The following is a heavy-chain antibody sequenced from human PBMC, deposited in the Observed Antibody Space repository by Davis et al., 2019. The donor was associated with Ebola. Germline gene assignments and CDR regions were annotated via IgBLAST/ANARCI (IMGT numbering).Heavy chain of an antibody. CDR1: GGSFSGYY. Sequence: PSETLSLTCAVYGGSFSGYYWSWIRQPPGKGLEWIGEINHSGSTNYNPSLKSRVTMSVDTSKNQFSLKLSSVTAADTAVYYCARDWSSQQWLVRGDYWGQGTLVTVSS. CDR3: ARDWSSQQWLVRGDY. D-gene: IGHD6-19*01. CDR2: INHSGST. V-gene: IGHV4-34*01. J-gene: IGHJ4*02.